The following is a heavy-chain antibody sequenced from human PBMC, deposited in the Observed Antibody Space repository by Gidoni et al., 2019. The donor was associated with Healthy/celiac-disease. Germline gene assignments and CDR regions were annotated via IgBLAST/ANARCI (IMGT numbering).Heavy chain of an antibody. V-gene: IGHV3-23*01. CDR3: AKTEIYCSSTSCYTRWYFDL. J-gene: IGHJ2*01. D-gene: IGHD2-2*02. CDR2: ISGSGGST. Sequence: EVQLLESGGGLVQPGGSLRLSCAAPGFTFSSYAMTWVRQAPGKGLEWVSDISGSGGSTYYADAVKGRFTISRDNSKNTLYLQMNSLRAEDTAVYYCAKTEIYCSSTSCYTRWYFDLWGRGTLVTVSS. CDR1: GFTFSSYA.